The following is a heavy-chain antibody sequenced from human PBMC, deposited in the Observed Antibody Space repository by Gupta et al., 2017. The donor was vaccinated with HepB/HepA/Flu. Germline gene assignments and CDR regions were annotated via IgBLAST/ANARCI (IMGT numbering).Heavy chain of an antibody. CDR2: INQDGSEK. D-gene: IGHD1-26*01. Sequence: EVHVVESGGALVQPGGSLRLSCAASGFPFSTSWMDWVRQAPGKGLEWVANINQDGSEKYYVDSVKGRFAISRDNVKNSVYRQINSLRVEDTAVYYCSWSLNYWGQGTLVTGSS. J-gene: IGHJ4*02. CDR3: SWSLNY. V-gene: IGHV3-7*01. CDR1: GFPFSTSW.